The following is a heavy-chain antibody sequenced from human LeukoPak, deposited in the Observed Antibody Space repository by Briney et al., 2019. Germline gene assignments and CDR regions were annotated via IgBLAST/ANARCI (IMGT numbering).Heavy chain of an antibody. Sequence: GGSLRLSCVASGFTFDDYAMHWVRQAPGKGLEWVSGISWNSGSIGYADSVKGRFTISRDNAKNSLYLQMNSLRAEDTALYYCAKDTGSSGPFDYWGQGTLVTVSS. CDR3: AKDTGSSGPFDY. J-gene: IGHJ4*02. V-gene: IGHV3-9*01. D-gene: IGHD6-19*01. CDR2: ISWNSGSI. CDR1: GFTFDDYA.